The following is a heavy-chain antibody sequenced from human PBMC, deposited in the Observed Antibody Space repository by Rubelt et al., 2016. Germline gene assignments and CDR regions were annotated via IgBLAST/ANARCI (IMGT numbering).Heavy chain of an antibody. D-gene: IGHD1-26*01. CDR1: GGSFSGYY. J-gene: IGHJ4*02. Sequence: QLQLQESGPGLFKPSETLSLTCAVYGGSFSGYYWVWIRQPPGKGLEWIGEINHSGSTNYNPSLMGRVTFSVDTSKSQFGLKLSSVTGGDAAVYYCARGPGRPGRGGNYREGVDDWGQGTRVTVSS. CDR3: ARGPGRPGRGGNYREGVDD. V-gene: IGHV4-34*01. CDR2: INHSGST.